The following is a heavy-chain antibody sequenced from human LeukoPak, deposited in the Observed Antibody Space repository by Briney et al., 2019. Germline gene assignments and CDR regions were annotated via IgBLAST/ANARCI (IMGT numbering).Heavy chain of an antibody. Sequence: GGSLRLSCAASGFTFSSYGMHWIRQAPGKGLEWVAVIWYDGSNKYYADSVKGRFTISRDNSKNTLYLQMNSLRAEDTAVYSCARPSGYSSSWYLGYWGQGTLVTVSS. V-gene: IGHV3-33*01. D-gene: IGHD6-13*01. CDR2: IWYDGSNK. CDR1: GFTFSSYG. J-gene: IGHJ4*02. CDR3: ARPSGYSSSWYLGY.